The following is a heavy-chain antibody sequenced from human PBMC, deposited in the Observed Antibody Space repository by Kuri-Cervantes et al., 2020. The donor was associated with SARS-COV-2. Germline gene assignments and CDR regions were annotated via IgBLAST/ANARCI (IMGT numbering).Heavy chain of an antibody. V-gene: IGHV3-30*03. CDR1: GFTLSSYG. Sequence: GESLKISCAASGFTLSSYGMHWVRQAPGKGLEWVAVISYDGSNKYYADSVKGRFTISRGNSKNTLYLQMNSLRAEDTALYYCARDLIFVAYNRGTGAFDIWGQGTMVTVSS. J-gene: IGHJ3*02. CDR3: ARDLIFVAYNRGTGAFDI. D-gene: IGHD3-10*01. CDR2: ISYDGSNK.